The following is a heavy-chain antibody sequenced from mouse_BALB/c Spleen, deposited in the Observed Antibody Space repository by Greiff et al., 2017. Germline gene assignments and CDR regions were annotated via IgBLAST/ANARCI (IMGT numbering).Heavy chain of an antibody. Sequence: QVQLQQPGAELVRPGASVKLSCKASGYTFTSYWINWVKQRPGQGLEWIGNIYPSDSYTNYNQKFKDKATLTVDKSSSTAYMQLSSPTSEDSAVYSCTRSPYYGYDGFDYWGQGTTLTVSS. CDR1: GYTFTSYW. V-gene: IGHV1-69*02. J-gene: IGHJ2*01. CDR2: IYPSDSYT. CDR3: TRSPYYGYDGFDY. D-gene: IGHD2-14*01.